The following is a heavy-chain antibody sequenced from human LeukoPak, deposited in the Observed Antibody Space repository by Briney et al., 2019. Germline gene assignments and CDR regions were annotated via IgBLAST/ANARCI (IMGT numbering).Heavy chain of an antibody. D-gene: IGHD5-18*01. Sequence: GGSLRLSCAASGFTFSSYAMHWVRQAPGKGLEWLAVISYDGSEKYYADSVKGRFTISRDNSKNTLYLQMTSLRAEDTAVYYCAKDWDTAMVRGAYWGQGTLVTVSS. V-gene: IGHV3-30*01. CDR2: ISYDGSEK. CDR1: GFTFSSYA. CDR3: AKDWDTAMVRGAY. J-gene: IGHJ4*02.